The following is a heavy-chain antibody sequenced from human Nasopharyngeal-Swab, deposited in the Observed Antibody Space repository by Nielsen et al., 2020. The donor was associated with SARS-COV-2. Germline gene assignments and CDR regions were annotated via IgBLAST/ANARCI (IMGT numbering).Heavy chain of an antibody. CDR2: IKQDGSEK. Sequence: GSLRLSCAASGFTFSSYWMSWVRQAPGKGLEWVANIKQDGSEKYYVDSVKGRFTISRDNAKNSLYLQMNSLRAEDTAVYYCARVLYYYDSSGYPHRYFDYWGQGTLVTVSS. D-gene: IGHD3-22*01. V-gene: IGHV3-7*01. CDR3: ARVLYYYDSSGYPHRYFDY. CDR1: GFTFSSYW. J-gene: IGHJ4*02.